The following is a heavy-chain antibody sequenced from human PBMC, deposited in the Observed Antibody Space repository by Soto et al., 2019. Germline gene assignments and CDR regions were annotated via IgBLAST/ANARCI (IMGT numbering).Heavy chain of an antibody. Sequence: QVQLVESGGGVVQPGRSLRLSCAASGFTFSSYGMHWVRQAPGKGLEWVAVIWYDGSNKYYADSVKGRFTISRDNSKNTLYLQMNSLRAEDTAVYYCARDHCISTSCYLGETWFDPWGQGTLVTVSS. V-gene: IGHV3-33*01. D-gene: IGHD2-2*01. CDR3: ARDHCISTSCYLGETWFDP. J-gene: IGHJ5*02. CDR2: IWYDGSNK. CDR1: GFTFSSYG.